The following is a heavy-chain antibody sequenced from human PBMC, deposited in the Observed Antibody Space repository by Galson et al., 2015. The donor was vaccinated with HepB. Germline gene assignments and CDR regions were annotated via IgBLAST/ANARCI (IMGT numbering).Heavy chain of an antibody. CDR1: GFTFSSYA. J-gene: IGHJ3*02. CDR2: ISYDGSNK. Sequence: SLRLSCAASGFTFSSYAMHWVRQAPGRGLEWVAVISYDGSNKSYADSVKGRFTISRDNPKNTVFLQMNSLRAEDTAVFYCARDLTNVGAFDIWGQGTMVTVSS. D-gene: IGHD1-26*01. V-gene: IGHV3-30-3*01. CDR3: ARDLTNVGAFDI.